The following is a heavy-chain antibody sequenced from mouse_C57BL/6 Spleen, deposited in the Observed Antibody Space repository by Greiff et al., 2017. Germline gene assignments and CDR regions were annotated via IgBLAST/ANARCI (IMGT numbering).Heavy chain of an antibody. CDR2: IFPGSGST. V-gene: IGHV1-75*01. CDR3: ARSPLLRGYAMDY. CDR1: GYTFTDYY. Sequence: QVQLKESGPELVKPGASVKISCKASGYTFTDYYINWVKQRPGQGLEWIGWIFPGSGSTYYNEKFKGKATLTVDKSSSTASMLLSSLTSEDSAFYFCARSPLLRGYAMDYWGQGTSVTVSS. J-gene: IGHJ4*01. D-gene: IGHD1-2*01.